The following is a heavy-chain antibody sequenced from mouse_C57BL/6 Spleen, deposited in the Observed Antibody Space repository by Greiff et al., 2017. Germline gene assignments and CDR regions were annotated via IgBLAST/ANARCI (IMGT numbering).Heavy chain of an antibody. V-gene: IGHV5-17*01. D-gene: IGHD2-3*01. Sequence: EVKLVESGGGLVKPGGSLKLSCAASGFTFSDYGMHWVRQAPEKGLEWVAYISSGSSTIYYADTVKGRFTISRDNAKNTLFLQMTSLRSEDTAMYYGAREGKGIYDGYSYAMDYWGQGTSVTVSS. CDR3: AREGKGIYDGYSYAMDY. J-gene: IGHJ4*01. CDR1: GFTFSDYG. CDR2: ISSGSSTI.